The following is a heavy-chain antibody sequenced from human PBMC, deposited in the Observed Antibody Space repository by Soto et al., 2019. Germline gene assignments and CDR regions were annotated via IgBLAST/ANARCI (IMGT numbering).Heavy chain of an antibody. CDR1: GFTFSSYS. D-gene: IGHD5-18*01. CDR2: ISGSGGST. CDR3: AKDDFYVDTAMVIDY. V-gene: IGHV3-23*01. Sequence: PVGSLRLSCAASGFTFSSYSMNWVRQAPGKGLEWVSAISGSGGSTYYADSVKGRFTISRDNSKNTLYLQMNSLRAEDTAVYYWAKDDFYVDTAMVIDYWGQGTLVTVSS. J-gene: IGHJ4*02.